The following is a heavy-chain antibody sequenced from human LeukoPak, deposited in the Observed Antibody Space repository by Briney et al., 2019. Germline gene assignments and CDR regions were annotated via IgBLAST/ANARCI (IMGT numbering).Heavy chain of an antibody. CDR1: GYTFTSYG. V-gene: IGHV1-46*01. CDR3: TRSSGSYEIDY. Sequence: GASVKVSCKASGYTFTSYGISWVRQAPGQGLEWMGIINPSGGSTSYVQKFQGRVTMTRDTSTSTVYMELSSLRSEDTAVYYCTRSSGSYEIDYWGQGTLVTVSS. J-gene: IGHJ4*02. CDR2: INPSGGST. D-gene: IGHD1-26*01.